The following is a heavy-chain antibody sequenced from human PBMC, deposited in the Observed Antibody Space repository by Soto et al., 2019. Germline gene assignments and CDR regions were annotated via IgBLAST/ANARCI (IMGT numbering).Heavy chain of an antibody. D-gene: IGHD5-18*01. Sequence: ASVQVSCKASGYTFTSYDINWVRQATGKGLEWMGWIDPENGETSYAQKFQGRATMTEDTSTDTAYMELSSLRSEDTAVYYCATLGYSYGELDYWGQGTLVTVSS. CDR3: ATLGYSYGELDY. J-gene: IGHJ4*02. CDR1: GYTFTSYD. V-gene: IGHV1-8*01. CDR2: IDPENGET.